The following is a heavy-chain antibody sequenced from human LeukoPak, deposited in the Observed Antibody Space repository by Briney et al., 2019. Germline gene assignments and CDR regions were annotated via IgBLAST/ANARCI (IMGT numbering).Heavy chain of an antibody. CDR2: MYYSGNT. CDR1: GVSISSYY. CDR3: ARAFTSWSFDY. Sequence: SETLSLTCSVSGVSISSYYWSWIRQPPGKGLEWIGYMYYSGNTKYNPSLKSRVAISVDTSKNQFSLKLTSVTAADTAVYYCARAFTSWSFDYWGQGTLGTGSS. D-gene: IGHD3-16*01. J-gene: IGHJ4*02. V-gene: IGHV4-59*13.